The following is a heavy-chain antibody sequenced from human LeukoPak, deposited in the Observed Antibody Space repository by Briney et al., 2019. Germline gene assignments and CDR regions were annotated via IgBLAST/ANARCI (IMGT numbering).Heavy chain of an antibody. CDR3: ARASYYYDSSGYDY. CDR2: INPSGGST. J-gene: IGHJ4*02. V-gene: IGHV1-46*02. CDR1: GGTFNNYA. D-gene: IGHD3-22*01. Sequence: ASVKVSCKASGGTFNNYAFNWVRQAPGQGLEWMGIINPSGGSTSYAQKFQGRVTMTRDTSTSTVYMELSSLRSEDTAVYYCARASYYYDSSGYDYWGQGTLVTVSS.